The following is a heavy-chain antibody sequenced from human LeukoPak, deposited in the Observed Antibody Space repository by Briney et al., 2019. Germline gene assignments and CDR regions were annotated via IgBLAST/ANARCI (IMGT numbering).Heavy chain of an antibody. V-gene: IGHV1-18*04. CDR1: GYAFDSHG. D-gene: IGHD3-10*01. J-gene: IGHJ6*02. CDR3: ARDEGKWFGESYYYYYGMDV. CDR2: ISVYKTNA. Sequence: ASVEVSCKASGYAFDSHGISWVRQVPGQGLEWMGWISVYKTNATYAEKFQDRVTMTTDTSTSTAYMELRRLTSDDTAVYYCARDEGKWFGESYYYYYGMDVWGQGTTVSVSS.